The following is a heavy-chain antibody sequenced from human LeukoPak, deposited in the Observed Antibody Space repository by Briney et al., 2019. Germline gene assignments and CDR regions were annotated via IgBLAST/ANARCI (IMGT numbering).Heavy chain of an antibody. CDR1: GYMFTSYG. D-gene: IGHD2-8*01. V-gene: IGHV1-18*01. CDR3: VRDIQWRFDP. CDR2: ISTNKGKT. J-gene: IGHJ5*02. Sequence: APVKVSCKASGYMFTSYGISWVRQAPGQGLEWMGWISTNKGKTNSAQRLQGRVTMTTDTSTSTVYMELRSLRSDDTAIYYCVRDIQWRFDPWGQGTLVTVSS.